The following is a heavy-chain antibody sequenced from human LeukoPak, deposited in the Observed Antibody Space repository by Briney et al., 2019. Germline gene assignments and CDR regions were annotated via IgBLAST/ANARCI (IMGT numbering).Heavy chain of an antibody. Sequence: SETLSLTCTVSGVSISSYYWSWIRQPPGKGLEWIGYIYYSGSTNYNPSLKSRVTISVDTSKNQFSLKLSSVTAADTAVYYCARATDYSNYGPFDYWGQGTLVTVSS. CDR3: ARATDYSNYGPFDY. CDR2: IYYSGST. CDR1: GVSISSYY. D-gene: IGHD4-11*01. V-gene: IGHV4-59*01. J-gene: IGHJ4*02.